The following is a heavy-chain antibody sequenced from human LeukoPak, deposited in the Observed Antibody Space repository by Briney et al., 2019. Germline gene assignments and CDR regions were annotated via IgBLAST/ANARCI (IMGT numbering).Heavy chain of an antibody. Sequence: GGSLRLSCAASGFTFSSYAMHWVRQAPGKGLEWVAVISYDGSNKYYADSVKGRFTISRDNSKNTLYLQMNSLRAEDTAVYYCARDSIAAAGLGSDYYYYYMDVWGKGTTVTVSS. CDR2: ISYDGSNK. V-gene: IGHV3-30-3*01. D-gene: IGHD6-13*01. J-gene: IGHJ6*03. CDR3: ARDSIAAAGLGSDYYYYYMDV. CDR1: GFTFSSYA.